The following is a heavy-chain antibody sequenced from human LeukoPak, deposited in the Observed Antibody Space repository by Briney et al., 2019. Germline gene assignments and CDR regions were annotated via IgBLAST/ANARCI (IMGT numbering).Heavy chain of an antibody. CDR2: INSDGSST. CDR1: GFTFSSYW. Sequence: PGGSLRLSCAASGFTFSSYWMHWVRHAPGKGLVWVSRINSDGSSTSYADSVKGRFTISRDNAKNTLYLQMNSLRAEDTAVYYCARVFSSSWYDFDYWGQGTLVTVSS. D-gene: IGHD6-13*01. CDR3: ARVFSSSWYDFDY. J-gene: IGHJ4*02. V-gene: IGHV3-74*01.